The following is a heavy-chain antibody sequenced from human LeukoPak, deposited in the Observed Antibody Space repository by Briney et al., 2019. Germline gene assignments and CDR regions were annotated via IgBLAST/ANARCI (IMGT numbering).Heavy chain of an antibody. J-gene: IGHJ4*02. V-gene: IGHV1-2*02. CDR3: ARGYGSWRFVFYFDY. CDR2: INPNSGGT. CDR1: GYTFTGYY. D-gene: IGHD6-13*01. Sequence: ASVKVSCKASGYTFTGYYMHWVRQAPGQGLEWMGWINPNSGGTNYAQKFQGRVTMTRDTSISTAYMELSRLRSDDTAVYYCARGYGSWRFVFYFDYGGRGTLVTVSS.